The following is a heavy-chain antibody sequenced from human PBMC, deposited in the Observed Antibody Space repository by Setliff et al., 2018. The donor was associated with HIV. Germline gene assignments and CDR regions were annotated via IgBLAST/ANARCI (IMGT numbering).Heavy chain of an antibody. CDR3: AKGAGFYGDYTFDY. J-gene: IGHJ4*02. CDR1: GASITSHY. Sequence: SETLSLTCTVSGASITSHYWSWTRQSPGRELEWIGYIYSTGSTNYNPSLQSRVSISMDASKNKFSLKVTSVTSADTAAYYCAKGAGFYGDYTFDYWGQGNLVTVSS. CDR2: IYSTGST. D-gene: IGHD4-17*01. V-gene: IGHV4-59*11.